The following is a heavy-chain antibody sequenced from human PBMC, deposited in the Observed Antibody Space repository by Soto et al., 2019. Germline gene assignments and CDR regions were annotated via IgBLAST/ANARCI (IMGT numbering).Heavy chain of an antibody. CDR1: GFTFSSYS. CDR2: ISSSSSYI. CDR3: ASYSSTSGQ. V-gene: IGHV3-21*01. J-gene: IGHJ4*02. D-gene: IGHD2-2*01. Sequence: EVQLVESGGGLVKPGGSLRLSCAASGFTFSSYSMNWVRQAPGKGLEWVSSISSSSSYIYYADSVKGRFTISRDNAKNALYLQMNSLRAEDTAVYYCASYSSTSGQWGQGTLVTVSS.